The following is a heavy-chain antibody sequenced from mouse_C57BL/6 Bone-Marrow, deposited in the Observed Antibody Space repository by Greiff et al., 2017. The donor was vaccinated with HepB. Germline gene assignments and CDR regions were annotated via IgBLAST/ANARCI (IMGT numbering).Heavy chain of an antibody. CDR1: GFTFSNYW. J-gene: IGHJ4*01. D-gene: IGHD1-1*01. V-gene: IGHV6-3*01. Sequence: DVKLQESGGGLVQPGGSMKLSCVASGFTFSNYWMNWVRQSPEKGLEWVAQIRLKSDNYATHYAESVKGRFTISRDDSKSSVYLQMNNLRAEDTGIYYCTGYFHYYGSSYYAMDYWGQGTSVTVSS. CDR2: IRLKSDNYAT. CDR3: TGYFHYYGSSYYAMDY.